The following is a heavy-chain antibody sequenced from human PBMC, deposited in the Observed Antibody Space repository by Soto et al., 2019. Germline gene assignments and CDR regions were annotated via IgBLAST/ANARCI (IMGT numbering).Heavy chain of an antibody. D-gene: IGHD3-3*01. CDR1: GLTFGDYA. Sequence: PGGSLRLSCTASGLTFGDYAMSWFRQAPGKGLEWVGFIRSKAYGGTTEYAASVKGRFTISRDDSKRIAYLQMNSLKTEDTAVYYCTRGEVYYDFWSGPGAANWFDSWGQGTLVTVSS. CDR3: TRGEVYYDFWSGPGAANWFDS. V-gene: IGHV3-49*03. J-gene: IGHJ5*01. CDR2: IRSKAYGGTT.